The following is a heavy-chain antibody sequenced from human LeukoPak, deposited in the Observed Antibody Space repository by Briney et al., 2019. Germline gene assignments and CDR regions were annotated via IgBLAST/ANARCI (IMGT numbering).Heavy chain of an antibody. J-gene: IGHJ4*02. D-gene: IGHD4-23*01. CDR1: GGSITSYY. Sequence: QPSETLSLTCTVSGGSITSYYWSWIRQPAGKGLEWIGRIYTSESPTYNPSLKSRVTMSLDPSRNQLSLKLTSVTAADTAMYYCARVQWELGFDYWGQGTLVTVSS. V-gene: IGHV4-4*07. CDR2: IYTSESP. CDR3: ARVQWELGFDY.